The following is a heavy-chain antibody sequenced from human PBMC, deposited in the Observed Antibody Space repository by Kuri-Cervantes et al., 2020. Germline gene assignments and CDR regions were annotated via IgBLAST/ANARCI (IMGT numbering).Heavy chain of an antibody. CDR1: GASINPYY. CDR3: ARVVLPTALPLTNNDYYYMDV. D-gene: IGHD2-2*01. J-gene: IGHJ6*03. Sequence: GSLRLSCTASGASINPYYWSWVRQPPGKGLEWIGFIFYSGDTNYNPSLKSRVTISLDPSKTQFSLRLTSVTAADTAIYYCARVVLPTALPLTNNDYYYMDVWGKGTTVTVSS. CDR2: IFYSGDT. V-gene: IGHV4-59*01.